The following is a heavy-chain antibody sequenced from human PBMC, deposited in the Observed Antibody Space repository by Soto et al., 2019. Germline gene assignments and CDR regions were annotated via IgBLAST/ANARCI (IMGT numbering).Heavy chain of an antibody. V-gene: IGHV3-23*01. J-gene: IGHJ4*02. Sequence: GGSLRLSCAASGFTFSSYAMSWVRQAPGKGLEWVSAISGSGGSTYYADSVKGRFTISRDNSKNTLYLQMNSLRAEDTAVYYCASGGDILTGFFDYWGQGTLVTVSS. D-gene: IGHD3-9*01. CDR2: ISGSGGST. CDR1: GFTFSSYA. CDR3: ASGGDILTGFFDY.